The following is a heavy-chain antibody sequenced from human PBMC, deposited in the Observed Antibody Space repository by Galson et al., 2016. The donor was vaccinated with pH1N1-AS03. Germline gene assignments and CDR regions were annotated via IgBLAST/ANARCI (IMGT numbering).Heavy chain of an antibody. D-gene: IGHD3-16*01. CDR2: ISPYNGNT. V-gene: IGHV1-18*01. CDR3: AREMGIMDAFDI. Sequence: SCKASAYTFTTYGISWVRQAPGQGLEWMGWISPYNGNTNYAQKLQGRVTMTTDTSTSTAYMELRSLKSDDTAVYYCAREMGIMDAFDIWGQGTMVTVAS. J-gene: IGHJ3*02. CDR1: AYTFTTYG.